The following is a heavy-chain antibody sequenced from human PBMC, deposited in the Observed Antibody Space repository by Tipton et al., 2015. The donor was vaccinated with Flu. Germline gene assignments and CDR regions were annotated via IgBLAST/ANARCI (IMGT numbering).Heavy chain of an antibody. CDR1: GYIFTSYG. Sequence: QLVQSGAEVKKPGASVKVSCKASGYIFTSYGISWVRQAPGQGLEWMGWISAFNGNTDYAQKLQGRVTMTTDTSTATAYMELRSLRSDDTALYYCARSGPMKYDRSGFILAWGQGTLVTVSS. V-gene: IGHV1-18*01. D-gene: IGHD3-22*01. CDR2: ISAFNGNT. J-gene: IGHJ5*02. CDR3: ARSGPMKYDRSGFILA.